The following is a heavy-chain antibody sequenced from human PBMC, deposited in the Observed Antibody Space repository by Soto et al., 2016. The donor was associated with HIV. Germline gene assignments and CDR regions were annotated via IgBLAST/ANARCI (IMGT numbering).Heavy chain of an antibody. D-gene: IGHD3-9*01. CDR1: GGSVSSSSYN. J-gene: IGHJ6*01. CDR3: AETEVTRRTGYYYYGL. V-gene: IGHV4-39*01. CDR2: ISYSGRT. Sequence: QLQESGPGLVKPSETLSLNCSVSGGSVSSSSYNWAWIRQPPGKGLEWIGSISYSGRTYYTLSLRSRVTISVDTSKNQFSLKVSSVTAADTAVYYCAETEVTRRTGYYYYGL.